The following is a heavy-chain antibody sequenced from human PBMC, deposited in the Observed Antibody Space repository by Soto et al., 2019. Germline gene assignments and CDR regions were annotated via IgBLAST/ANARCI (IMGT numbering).Heavy chain of an antibody. J-gene: IGHJ5*02. Sequence: PSETLSLTCAVSGGSISSSNWWSWVRQPPGKGLEWIGEIYHSGSTNYNPSLKSQVTISVDKSKNQFSLKLSSVTAADTAVYYCARETAVAGTYWFDPWGQGTLVTVSS. V-gene: IGHV4-4*02. D-gene: IGHD6-19*01. CDR2: IYHSGST. CDR1: GGSISSSNW. CDR3: ARETAVAGTYWFDP.